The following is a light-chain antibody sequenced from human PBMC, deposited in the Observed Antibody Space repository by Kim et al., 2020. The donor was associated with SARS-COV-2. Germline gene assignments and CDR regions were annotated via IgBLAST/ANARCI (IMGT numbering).Light chain of an antibody. V-gene: IGLV2-23*02. J-gene: IGLJ3*02. CDR3: CSYAGSSTLV. CDR1: SSDVGSYNL. CDR2: EVS. Sequence: GQLITISCTGTSSDVGSYNLVSWYQQQPGKAPKLMIYEVSKRPSGVSNRFSGSKSGNTASLTISGLQAEDEADYYCCSYAGSSTLVFGGGTQLTVL.